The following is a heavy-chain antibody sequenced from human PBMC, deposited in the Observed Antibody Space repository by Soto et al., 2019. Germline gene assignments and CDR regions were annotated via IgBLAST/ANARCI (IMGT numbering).Heavy chain of an antibody. D-gene: IGHD6-13*01. CDR3: ARSQYSSSWYPFDY. CDR2: IYYDGSNK. V-gene: IGHV3-33*01. CDR1: GFTFSSYG. J-gene: IGHJ4*02. Sequence: PVGSLRLSCAASGFTFSSYGMHWVRQAPGKGLEWVAVIYYDGSNKYYADSVKGRFTISRDNSKNTLYLQMNSLRAEDTAVFYCARSQYSSSWYPFDYWGQGTLVTVS.